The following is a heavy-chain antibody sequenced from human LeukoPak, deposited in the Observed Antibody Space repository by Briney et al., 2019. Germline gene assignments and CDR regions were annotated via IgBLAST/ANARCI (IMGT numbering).Heavy chain of an antibody. CDR3: ARDTAGIAAY. J-gene: IGHJ4*02. Sequence: GGSLRLSCAASGFTFSSYEMNWVRQAPGKGLEWVSYISSSGSTIYYADSVKGRFTISRDNAKNSLYLQMNSLRAEDTAVYYCARDTAGIAAYWGQGTLVTVSS. V-gene: IGHV3-48*03. CDR2: ISSSGSTI. D-gene: IGHD6-13*01. CDR1: GFTFSSYE.